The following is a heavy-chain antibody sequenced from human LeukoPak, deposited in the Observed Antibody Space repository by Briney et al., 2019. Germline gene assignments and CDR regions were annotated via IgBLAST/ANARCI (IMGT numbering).Heavy chain of an antibody. V-gene: IGHV4-39*07. J-gene: IGHJ4*02. CDR2: IYYSGST. D-gene: IGHD3-22*01. CDR3: ARTNYYDTHFDY. Sequence: PSETLSLTCTVSGGSISSSSYYWGWIRQPPGKGLEWIGSIYYSGSTYYNPSLKSRVTISVDTSKNQFSLKLSSVTAADTAVYYCARTNYYDTHFDYWGQGTLVTVSS. CDR1: GGSISSSSYY.